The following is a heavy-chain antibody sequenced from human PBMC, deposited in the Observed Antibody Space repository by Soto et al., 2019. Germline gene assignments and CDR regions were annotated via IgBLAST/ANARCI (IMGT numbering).Heavy chain of an antibody. V-gene: IGHV1-69*06. D-gene: IGHD2-2*01. J-gene: IGHJ6*02. CDR2: IIPVFGTA. Sequence: EASVKVSCKASGGTFSSYAISWVRQAPGQGLEWMGGIIPVFGTANYAQKFQGRVTITADKSTSTAYMELSSLRSEDTAVYYCARAVVVTTIVVVPAAPLDVWGQGTTVTVSS. CDR1: GGTFSSYA. CDR3: ARAVVVTTIVVVPAAPLDV.